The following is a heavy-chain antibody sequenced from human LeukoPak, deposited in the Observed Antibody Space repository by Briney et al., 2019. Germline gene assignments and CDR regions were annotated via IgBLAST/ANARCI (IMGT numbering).Heavy chain of an antibody. CDR2: ISVYNGNT. J-gene: IGHJ4*02. Sequence: GASVKVSCKASGYTFTSYGISWVRQAPGQGLEWMGWISVYNGNTNYAQKLQGRVTMTTDTSTSTAYMELRSLRSDDTAVYYCAVYYYDSSGYYGSFDYWGQGTLVTVSS. D-gene: IGHD3-22*01. CDR3: AVYYYDSSGYYGSFDY. V-gene: IGHV1-18*01. CDR1: GYTFTSYG.